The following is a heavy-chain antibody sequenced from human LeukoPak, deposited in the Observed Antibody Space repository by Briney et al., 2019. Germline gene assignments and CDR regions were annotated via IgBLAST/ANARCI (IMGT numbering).Heavy chain of an antibody. D-gene: IGHD4-17*01. CDR1: GDSITTSNW. CDR2: IYHRGNT. CDR3: ARVGDYTGDDAFDI. V-gene: IGHV4-4*02. J-gene: IGHJ3*02. Sequence: SETLSLTCVVSGDSITTSNWWNWVRQPPGKGLEWIGKIYHRGNTNNNPSLKSRVTISVDRSKNQFSLKLSSVTAADTAVYYRARVGDYTGDDAFDIWGQGTMVTVSS.